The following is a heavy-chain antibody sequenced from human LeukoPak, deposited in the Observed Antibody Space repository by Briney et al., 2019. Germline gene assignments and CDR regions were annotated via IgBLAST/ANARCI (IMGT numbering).Heavy chain of an antibody. CDR1: GFTFSSYS. V-gene: IGHV3-21*01. CDR2: TSSSSYI. CDR3: ARDTYYYDSSGYYH. J-gene: IGHJ5*02. Sequence: GSLRLSCAASGFTFSSYSMNWVRQAPGKGLEWVSSTSSSSYIYYADSVKGRFTISRDNAKNSLYLQMNSLRAEDTAVYYCARDTYYYDSSGYYHWGQGTLVTVSS. D-gene: IGHD3-22*01.